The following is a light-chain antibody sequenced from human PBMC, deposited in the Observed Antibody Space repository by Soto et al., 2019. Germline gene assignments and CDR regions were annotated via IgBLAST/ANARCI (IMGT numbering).Light chain of an antibody. V-gene: IGKV2-28*01. CDR2: LGS. J-gene: IGKJ5*01. CDR1: QSLLHSNGYNY. Sequence: DIVMTQSPLSLPVTPGEPASISCRSSQSLLHSNGYNYLDWYLQKPGQSPQLLIYLGSNRASGVPERFSGSESGTDFTLKISRVEAEDVGVYYCMQALETPRAFGQGTRLEIK. CDR3: MQALETPRA.